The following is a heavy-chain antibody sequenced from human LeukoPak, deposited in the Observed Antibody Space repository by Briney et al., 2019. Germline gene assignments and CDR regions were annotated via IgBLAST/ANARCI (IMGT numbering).Heavy chain of an antibody. J-gene: IGHJ4*02. CDR1: GFTFSSYW. CDR3: ARGFYSSGPSDY. CDR2: INSDGSNT. Sequence: PGGSLRLSCAASGFTFSSYWMHWVRQAPGKGLVWVSRINSDGSNTSYADSVKGRFTISRDNAKNTLYLQMNSLRAEDTAVYYCARGFYSSGPSDYWGQGTLVTISS. D-gene: IGHD6-19*01. V-gene: IGHV3-74*01.